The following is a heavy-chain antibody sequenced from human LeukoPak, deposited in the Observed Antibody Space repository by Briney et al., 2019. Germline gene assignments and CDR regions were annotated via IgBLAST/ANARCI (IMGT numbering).Heavy chain of an antibody. CDR2: IKQDGSEK. D-gene: IGHD4-17*01. Sequence: PGGALSPSCSAAACTFSSYCMSWVRQAPGKGLEWVANIKQDGSEKYYVDSVKGRFTISRDNAKNSLYLQMNSLRAEDTAVYYCASRNYGDKRNFDYWGQGTLVTVSS. CDR1: ACTFSSYC. V-gene: IGHV3-7*03. J-gene: IGHJ4*02. CDR3: ASRNYGDKRNFDY.